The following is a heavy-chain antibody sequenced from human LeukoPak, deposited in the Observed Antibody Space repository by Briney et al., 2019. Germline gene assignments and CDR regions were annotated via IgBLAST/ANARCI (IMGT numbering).Heavy chain of an antibody. CDR2: IIPIFGTA. CDR1: GGTFSIYA. D-gene: IGHD4-23*01. Sequence: SVKLSCKASGGTFSIYAISWVRQAPGQGLEWMGRIIPIFGTANYAQKFQGRVTITTDESTSTAYMELSSLRSEDTAVYYCARDSDDYGGNFHYYYHMDVWGKGTTVTVSS. V-gene: IGHV1-69*05. J-gene: IGHJ6*03. CDR3: ARDSDDYGGNFHYYYHMDV.